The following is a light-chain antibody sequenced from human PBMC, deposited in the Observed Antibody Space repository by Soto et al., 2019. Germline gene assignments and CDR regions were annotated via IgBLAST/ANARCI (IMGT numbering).Light chain of an antibody. CDR1: SSDVGSYNL. V-gene: IGLV2-14*01. Sequence: QSVLTQPASVSGSPGQSITISCTGTSSDVGSYNLVSWYQQHPGKAPKLVIFEVTNRPSGVSNRFSGSKSGNTASLTISGLQAEDEADYYCSSYTSNSALVVFGGGTQLTVL. CDR2: EVT. J-gene: IGLJ3*02. CDR3: SSYTSNSALVV.